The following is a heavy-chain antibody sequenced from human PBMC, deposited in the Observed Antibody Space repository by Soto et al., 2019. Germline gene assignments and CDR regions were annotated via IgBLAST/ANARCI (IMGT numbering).Heavy chain of an antibody. CDR2: IYHSGST. V-gene: IGHV4-4*02. Sequence: SETLSLTCAVSGGSISRSNWWSWVRQPPGKGLEWIGEIYHSGSTNYNPPLKSRVTISVDKSKNQFSLKLSSVTAADTAVYYCARDLPYYGSGSYYGLDVWGQGTTVTVSS. D-gene: IGHD3-10*01. J-gene: IGHJ6*02. CDR3: ARDLPYYGSGSYYGLDV. CDR1: GGSISRSNW.